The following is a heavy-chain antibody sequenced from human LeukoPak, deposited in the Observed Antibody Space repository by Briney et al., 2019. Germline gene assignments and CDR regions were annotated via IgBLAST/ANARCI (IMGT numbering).Heavy chain of an antibody. CDR2: ISSSASTI. CDR3: ARGGALEYFQH. V-gene: IGHV3-48*03. CDR1: GFTFSSYE. Sequence: GGSLRLSCAASGFTFSSYEMNWVRQAQGRGQDWISYISSSASTIYYADSVKGRFTISRDNAQNSLYLNMNSLRDEDTDVYYCARGGALEYFQHWGQGTLVTVSS. J-gene: IGHJ1*01. D-gene: IGHD3-10*01.